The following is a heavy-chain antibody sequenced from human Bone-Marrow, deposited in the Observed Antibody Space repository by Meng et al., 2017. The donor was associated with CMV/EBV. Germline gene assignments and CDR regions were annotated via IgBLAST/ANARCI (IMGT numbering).Heavy chain of an antibody. CDR1: GYTFTGYY. V-gene: IGHV1-2*02. D-gene: IGHD3-3*01. CDR3: ARDRGWYDFWSGYTVGAFDI. CDR2: INPNSGGT. J-gene: IGHJ3*02. Sequence: ASVKVSCKASGYTFTGYYMHWVRQAPGQGLEWMGWINPNSGGTNYAQKFQGRVTMTRDTSISTAYMELSRLRSDDTAVYYCARDRGWYDFWSGYTVGAFDIWGQGTMVTVS.